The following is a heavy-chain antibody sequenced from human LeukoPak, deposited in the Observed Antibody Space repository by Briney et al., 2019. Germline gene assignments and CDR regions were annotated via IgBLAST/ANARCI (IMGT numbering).Heavy chain of an antibody. CDR3: ARGDCSTISCPFDP. D-gene: IGHD2-2*01. CDR2: ISPNSGGT. Sequence: ASVKVSCKASGCTFTGYYIHWVRQAPGQGLEWMGWISPNSGGTKYAQNFQGRVIMTRDTSISTAYMELNRLRSDDTAVYYCARGDCSTISCPFDPWGQGTLVTVSS. V-gene: IGHV1-2*02. J-gene: IGHJ5*02. CDR1: GCTFTGYY.